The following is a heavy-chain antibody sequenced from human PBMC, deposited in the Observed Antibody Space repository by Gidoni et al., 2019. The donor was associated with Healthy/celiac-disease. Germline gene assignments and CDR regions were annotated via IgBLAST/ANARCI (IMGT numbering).Heavy chain of an antibody. CDR2: ISYDGSDK. Sequence: QVQLVESGGGLVQPGWSLRLPCAAAGSTFSSYAMHWVRQAPGKGLGGVAVISYDGSDKYYEDSVKGRFTISRDNSKNTLYLQMNSLGAEDTAVYYCARDDEAEGYTTHIEAAGTFNYWGQGTLVTVSS. CDR3: ARDDEAEGYTTHIEAAGTFNY. V-gene: IGHV3-30-3*01. CDR1: GSTFSSYA. D-gene: IGHD6-13*01. J-gene: IGHJ4*02.